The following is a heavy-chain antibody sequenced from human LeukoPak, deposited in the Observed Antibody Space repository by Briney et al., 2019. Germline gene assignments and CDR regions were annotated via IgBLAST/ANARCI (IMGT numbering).Heavy chain of an antibody. CDR3: AREMVDSGSHYAAMDV. J-gene: IGHJ6*04. CDR1: GYTFTSYD. V-gene: IGHV1-8*01. Sequence: ASVKVSCKASGYTFTSYDINWVRQATGQGLEWMEWMNPNSGNTGYAQKFQGRVTMTRNTSISTAYMELSSLRSEDTAVYYCAREMVDSGSHYAAMDVWGKGTTVTVSS. D-gene: IGHD1-26*01. CDR2: MNPNSGNT.